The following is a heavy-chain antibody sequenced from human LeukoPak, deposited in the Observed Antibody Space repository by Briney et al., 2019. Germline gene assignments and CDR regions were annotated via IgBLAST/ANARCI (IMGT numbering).Heavy chain of an antibody. V-gene: IGHV4-31*03. CDR2: IYYSGST. J-gene: IGHJ4*02. D-gene: IGHD6-19*01. Sequence: SQTLSLTCTVSGGSISSGGYYWSWIRQHPGKGLEWIGYIYYSGSTYYNLSLKSRVTISVDTSKNQFSLKLSSVTAADTAVYYCARGASSGWYFSFDYWGQGTLVTVSS. CDR3: ARGASSGWYFSFDY. CDR1: GGSISSGGYY.